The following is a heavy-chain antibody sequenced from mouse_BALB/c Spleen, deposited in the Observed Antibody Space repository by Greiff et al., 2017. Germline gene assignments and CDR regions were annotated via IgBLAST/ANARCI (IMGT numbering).Heavy chain of an antibody. V-gene: IGHV5-17*02. CDR2: ISSGSSTI. J-gene: IGHJ4*01. Sequence: EVKLVESGGGLVQPGGSRKLSCAASGFTFSSFGMHWVRQAPEKGLEWVAYISSGSSTIYYADTVKGRFTISRDNPKNTLFLQMTSLRSEDTAMYYCAKRGVTTTGGAMDYWGQGTSVTVSS. CDR1: GFTFSSFG. CDR3: AKRGVTTTGGAMDY. D-gene: IGHD2-2*01.